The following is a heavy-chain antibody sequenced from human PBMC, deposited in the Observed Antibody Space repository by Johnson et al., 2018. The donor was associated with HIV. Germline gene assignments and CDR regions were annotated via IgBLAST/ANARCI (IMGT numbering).Heavy chain of an antibody. Sequence: SSYWMSWVRQAPGKGLGWVANIKQDGSEKYYVDSVKGRFTISRDNAKNALYLQMNSLRAEDTAVYYCARDYLDAFDIWGQGTMVTVSS. CDR1: SSYW. V-gene: IGHV3-7*01. D-gene: IGHD3-16*02. J-gene: IGHJ3*02. CDR2: IKQDGSEK. CDR3: ARDYLDAFDI.